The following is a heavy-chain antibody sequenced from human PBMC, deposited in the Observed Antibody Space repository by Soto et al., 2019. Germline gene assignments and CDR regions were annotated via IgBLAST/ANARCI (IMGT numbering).Heavy chain of an antibody. CDR1: GYTFTTYG. D-gene: IGHD1-1*01. V-gene: IGHV1-18*01. CDR2: ISAYDGNT. Sequence: QVQLVQSGAEVRKPGASVKVSCKASGYTFTTYGINWVRQAPGQGLEWMGWISAYDGNTKYAQNLQGRLTMSTDTSTSTAYMELRSLRSDDTAVYYCARCNWTDPLNCDYWGQGTLVTVSS. J-gene: IGHJ4*02. CDR3: ARCNWTDPLNCDY.